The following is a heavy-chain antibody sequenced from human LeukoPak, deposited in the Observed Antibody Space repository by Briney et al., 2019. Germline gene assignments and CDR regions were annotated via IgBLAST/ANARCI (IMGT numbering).Heavy chain of an antibody. CDR3: ARTQKYYDQGWFDP. CDR2: IYYSGST. J-gene: IGHJ5*02. Sequence: SETLSLTCTVSGGSISSTSYYWGWIRQPPGKGLEWIGSIYYSGSTYYNPSLKSRVTISVDTSKNQFSLKLSSVTAADTAVYYCARTQKYYDQGWFDPWGQGTLVTVSS. D-gene: IGHD3-3*01. V-gene: IGHV4-39*07. CDR1: GGSISSTSYY.